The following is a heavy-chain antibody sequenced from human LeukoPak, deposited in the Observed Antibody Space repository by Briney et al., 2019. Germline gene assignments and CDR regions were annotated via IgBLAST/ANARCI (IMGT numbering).Heavy chain of an antibody. CDR1: GFTFGSFA. Sequence: GGCLRLSCAAAGFTFGSFAMSWVRQAPGEGLEWVSAISGSGGSTYYADSVKGRFTISRDNSKNTLYLQMNSLSAEDTAVYYCAKDISSEAATYYMDVWGKGTTVTVSS. D-gene: IGHD6-13*01. CDR2: ISGSGGST. J-gene: IGHJ6*03. V-gene: IGHV3-23*01. CDR3: AKDISSEAATYYMDV.